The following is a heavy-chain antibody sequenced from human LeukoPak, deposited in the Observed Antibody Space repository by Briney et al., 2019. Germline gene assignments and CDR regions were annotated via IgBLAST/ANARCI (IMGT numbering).Heavy chain of an antibody. D-gene: IGHD4-17*01. CDR2: IYYSGST. CDR3: ARARARATVTTSLFDY. J-gene: IGHJ4*02. CDR1: GGSISSGGYS. Sequence: SETLSLTCAVSGGSISSGGYSWSWIRQPPGKGLEWIGYIYYSGSTNYNPSLKSRVTISVDTSKNQFSLKLSSVTAADTAVYYCARARARATVTTSLFDYWGQGTLVTVSS. V-gene: IGHV4-61*08.